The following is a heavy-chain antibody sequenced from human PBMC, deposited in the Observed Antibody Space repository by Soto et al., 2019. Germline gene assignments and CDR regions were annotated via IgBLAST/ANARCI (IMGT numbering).Heavy chain of an antibody. Sequence: QVRLVESGGGVVQPGRSLRLSCTASGFSFSSYAMYWFRQPPGKGLEWVAVISHDGINKHYADSVKGRVTVSRDNSNHSLDLQLNSLRGEDTAMYYCARDMYSIDYFVKWFEPWGQGTLVTFSS. D-gene: IGHD6-13*01. CDR1: GFSFSSYA. CDR2: ISHDGINK. V-gene: IGHV3-30-3*01. J-gene: IGHJ5*02. CDR3: ARDMYSIDYFVKWFEP.